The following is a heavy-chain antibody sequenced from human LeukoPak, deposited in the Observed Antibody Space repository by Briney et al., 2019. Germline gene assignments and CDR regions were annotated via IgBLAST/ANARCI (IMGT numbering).Heavy chain of an antibody. V-gene: IGHV3-23*01. Sequence: GGSLRLSCAASGFTFTDYAMSWVRQAQEKGREWLSTISENGSQTYYTDSVKGRFTISRDKSRNTVFLQMNSLRAEDSGVYYCATDRERDPSVYYLVGGQGTLITVSS. J-gene: IGHJ4*02. CDR2: ISENGSQT. CDR3: ATDRERDPSVYYLV. CDR1: GFTFTDYA. D-gene: IGHD3-22*01.